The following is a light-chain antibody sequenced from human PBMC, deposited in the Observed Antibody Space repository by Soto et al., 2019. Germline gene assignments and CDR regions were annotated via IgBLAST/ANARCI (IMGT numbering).Light chain of an antibody. V-gene: IGKV2-28*01. CDR3: MQALQTPIFT. J-gene: IGKJ3*01. CDR1: QSLLHSNGYNY. Sequence: DIVMTQSPLSLPVTPGEPASISCRSSQSLLHSNGYNYLDWYLQKPGQSPQLLIYLGSNRASGVPDRFSGSGSGTDFTLKISRVEAEDVGVYYCMQALQTPIFTFGPGPKVDIK. CDR2: LGS.